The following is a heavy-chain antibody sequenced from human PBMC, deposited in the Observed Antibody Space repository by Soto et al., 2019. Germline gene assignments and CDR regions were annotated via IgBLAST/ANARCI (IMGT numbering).Heavy chain of an antibody. V-gene: IGHV1-69*13. CDR3: ATGAPGSGMDYHHGMDV. J-gene: IGHJ6*02. Sequence: SVKVSCKASGGTFSSYAISWVRQARGQGLEWMGGVIPIFGTANYAQKFQGRVTITADESASTAYMELSSLKYEDTAFYYCATGAPGSGMDYHHGMDVWGQGTTVTVS. CDR1: GGTFSSYA. D-gene: IGHD3-10*01. CDR2: VIPIFGTA.